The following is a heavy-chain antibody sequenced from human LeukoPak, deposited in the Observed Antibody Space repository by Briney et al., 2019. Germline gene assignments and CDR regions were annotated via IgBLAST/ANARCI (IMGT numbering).Heavy chain of an antibody. CDR1: GGSISSSSYY. CDR2: IYYSGST. J-gene: IGHJ4*02. CDR3: ARRDGYNYLWDY. D-gene: IGHD5-24*01. Sequence: SETLSLTCTVSGGSISSSSYYWGWIRQPPGKGLEWIGSIYYSGSTYYNPSLKSRVTISVDTSENQFSLKLSSVTAADTAVYYCARRDGYNYLWDYWGQGTLVTVSS. V-gene: IGHV4-39*07.